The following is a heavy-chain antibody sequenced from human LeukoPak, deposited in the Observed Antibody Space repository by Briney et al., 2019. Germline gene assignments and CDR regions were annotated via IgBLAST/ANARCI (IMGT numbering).Heavy chain of an antibody. Sequence: PGGSLRLSCAASGFTFSRFAMSWVRQAPGKGLKWVSGISGSGDTTYYADSVKGRFTISRDNSKNTLYLQMNGLRAEDTAVYYCATYRRGYHDSSESYYFDYWGQGTLVTVSS. V-gene: IGHV3-23*01. CDR1: GFTFSRFA. D-gene: IGHD3-22*01. CDR2: ISGSGDTT. J-gene: IGHJ4*02. CDR3: ATYRRGYHDSSESYYFDY.